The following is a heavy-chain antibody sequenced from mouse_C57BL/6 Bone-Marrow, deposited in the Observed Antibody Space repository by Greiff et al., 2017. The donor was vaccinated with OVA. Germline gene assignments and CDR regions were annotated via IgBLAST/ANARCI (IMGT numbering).Heavy chain of an antibody. D-gene: IGHD4-1*01. CDR3: SALNWDYFDY. V-gene: IGHV1-64*01. J-gene: IGHJ2*01. CDR1: GYTFTSYW. Sequence: QVQLKQSGAELVKPGASVKLSCKASGYTFTSYWMHWVKQRPGQGLEWIGMIHPNSGSTNYNEKFKSKATLTVDKSSSTAYMQLSSLTSEDSAVYYCSALNWDYFDYWGQGTTLTVSS. CDR2: IHPNSGST.